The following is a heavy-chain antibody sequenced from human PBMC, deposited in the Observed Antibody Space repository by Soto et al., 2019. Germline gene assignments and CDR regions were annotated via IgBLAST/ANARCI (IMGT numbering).Heavy chain of an antibody. Sequence: SETLSLTCTLSGGSVRAPDWWNWVRQSPDKGLEWIAEVHISGHSNYNPSLRSRVSVSIDSSKNQFYLNLDSVTAADTAIYYCARVRQGCSANNCYFDPWGQGTQVTVSS. J-gene: IGHJ5*01. D-gene: IGHD1-1*01. CDR3: ARVRQGCSANNCYFDP. V-gene: IGHV4-4*02. CDR2: VHISGHS. CDR1: GGSVRAPDW.